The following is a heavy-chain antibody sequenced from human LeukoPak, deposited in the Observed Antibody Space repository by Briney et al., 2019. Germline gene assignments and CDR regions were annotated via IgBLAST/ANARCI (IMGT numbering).Heavy chain of an antibody. CDR1: GGSFSDYY. CDR3: ATLQCGGNSGGY. J-gene: IGHJ4*02. D-gene: IGHD4-23*01. Sequence: SETLSLTCAVYGGSFSDYYWSWIRQSPGKGLEWIGEINHSGSTNYNPPLKSRVTISVDTSKNQFSLKLSSVTAADTAVYYCATLQCGGNSGGYWGQGTLVTVSS. CDR2: INHSGST. V-gene: IGHV4-34*01.